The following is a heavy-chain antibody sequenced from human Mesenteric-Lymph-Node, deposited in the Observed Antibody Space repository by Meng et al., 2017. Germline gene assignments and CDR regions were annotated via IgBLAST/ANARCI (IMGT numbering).Heavy chain of an antibody. CDR3: ARDDGRY. Sequence: VGFGGGWVRLGGSLRPSGAASEFPGSSNYMGWVRQAPGKVLGCVSLIYSGSNTYYADGVKGRFTITRDNSKNTLYLQMNSLRAEVTDMYYCARDDGRYWGQGTLVTVSS. CDR1: EFPGSSNY. J-gene: IGHJ4*02. V-gene: IGHV3-53*01. CDR2: IYSGSNT.